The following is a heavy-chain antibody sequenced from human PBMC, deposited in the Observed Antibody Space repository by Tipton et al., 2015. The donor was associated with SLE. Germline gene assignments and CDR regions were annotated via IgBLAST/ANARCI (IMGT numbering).Heavy chain of an antibody. J-gene: IGHJ3*02. V-gene: IGHV4-34*01. CDR1: GGSISSHY. D-gene: IGHD5-18*01. CDR3: ARRFSYGYKGAFDI. CDR2: INHSGST. Sequence: TLSLTCTVSGGSISSHYWSWIRQPPGKGLEWIGEINHSGSTDYNPSLKSRVTISVDTSKNQFSLKLSSVTAADTAVYYCARRFSYGYKGAFDIWGQGTMVTVAS.